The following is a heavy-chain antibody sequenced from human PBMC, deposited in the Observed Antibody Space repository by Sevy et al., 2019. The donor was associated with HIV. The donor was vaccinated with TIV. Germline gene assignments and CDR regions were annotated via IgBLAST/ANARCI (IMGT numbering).Heavy chain of an antibody. J-gene: IGHJ4*02. V-gene: IGHV4-30-4*01. CDR3: ARLWGTAFYY. D-gene: IGHD3-16*01. Sequence: SETLSLTCTVSGGSISSGNYYWHWIRQPPGKGLEWIGYISYTGNTYYNPSLRSRLFISVDTSMNSFSLGLTSVTAADTAIYFCARLWGTAFYYWGQGTMVTVSS. CDR1: GGSISSGNYY. CDR2: ISYTGNT.